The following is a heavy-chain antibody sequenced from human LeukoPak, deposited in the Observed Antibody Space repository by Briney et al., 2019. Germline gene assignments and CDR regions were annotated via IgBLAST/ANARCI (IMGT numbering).Heavy chain of an antibody. Sequence: SETLSLTCTVSGGSISSYYWSWIRQPPGKGLEWIGYIYHSGSTNYNPSLQSRVTISADTSKNQFSLRLSSMTAADTAVYYCARGGGYSFTYYYYHAVDVWGQGTTVTVSS. CDR3: ARGGGYSFTYYYYHAVDV. D-gene: IGHD5-18*01. CDR1: GGSISSYY. CDR2: IYHSGST. J-gene: IGHJ6*02. V-gene: IGHV4-59*01.